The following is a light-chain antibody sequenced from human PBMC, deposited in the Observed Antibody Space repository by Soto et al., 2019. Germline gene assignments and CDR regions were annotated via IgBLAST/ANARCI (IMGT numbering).Light chain of an antibody. V-gene: IGKV3-15*01. CDR2: GAS. CDR3: QQYNKWPPYT. CDR1: QSVSSN. Sequence: EIVMTQSPANLSVSPGERATLSCRASQSVSSNLAWYQQKPGQAPRLLIYGASNRATSIPARFSGSGSGTEFTLTINSLQSEDFAVYYCQQYNKWPPYTFGQGTKLEI. J-gene: IGKJ2*01.